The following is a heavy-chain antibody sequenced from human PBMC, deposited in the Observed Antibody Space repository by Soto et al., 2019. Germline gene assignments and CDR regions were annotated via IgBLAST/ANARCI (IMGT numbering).Heavy chain of an antibody. V-gene: IGHV1-18*01. D-gene: IGHD3-22*01. Sequence: APVKVYCKASGYTFTSYGSNWVRQAPGQGLEWLGWISAYDGYTNYAQILQGRVSMTTDTSTKTAYMELRSLRSDDTAMYYCARGGFYDSSGARNYYYYGMNVWGQGTTVTV. CDR3: ARGGFYDSSGARNYYYYGMNV. J-gene: IGHJ6*02. CDR1: GYTFTSYG. CDR2: ISAYDGYT.